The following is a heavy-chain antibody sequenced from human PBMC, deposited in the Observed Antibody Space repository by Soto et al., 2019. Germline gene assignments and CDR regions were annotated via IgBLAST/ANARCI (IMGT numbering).Heavy chain of an antibody. J-gene: IGHJ4*02. CDR3: ARGRGYCSGGSCYDDY. D-gene: IGHD2-15*01. CDR2: INHSGST. Sequence: SETLSLTCAVYGGSFSGYYWSWIRQPPGKGLEWIGEINHSGSTNYNPSLKSRVTISVDTSKNQFSLKLSSVTAADTAVYYCARGRGYCSGGSCYDDYWGQGTLVTVSS. CDR1: GGSFSGYY. V-gene: IGHV4-34*01.